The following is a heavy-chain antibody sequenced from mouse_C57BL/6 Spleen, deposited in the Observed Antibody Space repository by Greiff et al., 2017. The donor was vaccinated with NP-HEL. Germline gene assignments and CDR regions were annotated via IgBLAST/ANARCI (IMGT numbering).Heavy chain of an antibody. CDR2: IDPSDSYT. CDR1: GYTFTSYW. CDR3: ARRGSLLREYFDY. V-gene: IGHV1-50*01. Sequence: QVQLQQSGAELVKPGASVKLSCKASGYTFTSYWMQWVKQRPGQGLEWIGEIDPSDSYTNYNQKFKGKATLTVDTSSSTAYMQLSGLTSEDSAVFYCARRGSLLREYFDYWGQGTTLTVSS. D-gene: IGHD1-1*01. J-gene: IGHJ2*01.